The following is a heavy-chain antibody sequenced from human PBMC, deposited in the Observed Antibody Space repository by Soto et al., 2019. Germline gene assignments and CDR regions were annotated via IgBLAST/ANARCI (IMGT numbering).Heavy chain of an antibody. D-gene: IGHD2-8*02. V-gene: IGHV3-30*04. J-gene: IGHJ6*02. CDR2: ISFDGSNK. CDR1: EFTFSGYA. Sequence: LRLSCVASEFTFSGYAMSWVRQAPGKGLEWVALISFDGSNKYYADAVKGRFTISRDNSKKTLYLQMNSLRAEDTAVYYCARPAEYCTGASCRYYYYALDVWGQGTTVTVSS. CDR3: ARPAEYCTGASCRYYYYALDV.